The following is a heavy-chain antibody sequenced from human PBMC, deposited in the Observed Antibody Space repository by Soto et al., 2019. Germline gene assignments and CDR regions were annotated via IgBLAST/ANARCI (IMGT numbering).Heavy chain of an antibody. CDR3: ARVQGIVLRVYAPPPFAYGMDV. D-gene: IGHD2-8*01. CDR2: IIPIFGTA. J-gene: IGHJ6*02. CDR1: GGTFSSYA. Sequence: QVQLVQSGAEVKKPGSSVKVSCKASGGTFSSYAISWVRQAPGQGLEWMGGIIPIFGTANYAQKFQGRVTIDAVKSTSXXDXEXXSLRPEDTAVYCCARVQGIVLRVYAPPPFAYGMDVWGQGTTVTVSS. V-gene: IGHV1-69*14.